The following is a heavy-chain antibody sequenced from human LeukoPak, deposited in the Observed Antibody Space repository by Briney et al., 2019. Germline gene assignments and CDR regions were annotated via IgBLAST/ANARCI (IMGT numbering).Heavy chain of an antibody. J-gene: IGHJ5*02. CDR2: VYYTGST. D-gene: IGHD3/OR15-3a*01. Sequence: PSETLSLTCTVSGGSISSALYHWGWIRQPPGKNLEWLGSVYYTGSTHNNPSLKSRVTISVDTSKNQFSLNLSSVTAADTAVYYCARQEIGLRSFDPWGQGTLVTVSS. CDR1: GGSISSALYH. V-gene: IGHV4-39*01. CDR3: ARQEIGLRSFDP.